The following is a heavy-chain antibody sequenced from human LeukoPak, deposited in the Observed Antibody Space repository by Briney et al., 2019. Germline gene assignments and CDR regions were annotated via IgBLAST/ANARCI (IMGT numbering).Heavy chain of an antibody. D-gene: IGHD1-26*01. Sequence: PSETLSLTCAVYGGSFSGYYWSWIRQPPGKGLEWIGEINHSGSTNYNPSLKSRVTISVDTSKNQFSLKLSSVTAADTAVYYCARWPSYSRGYYYYYMDVWGKGTTVTVSS. CDR1: GGSFSGYY. J-gene: IGHJ6*03. CDR2: INHSGST. CDR3: ARWPSYSRGYYYYYMDV. V-gene: IGHV4-34*01.